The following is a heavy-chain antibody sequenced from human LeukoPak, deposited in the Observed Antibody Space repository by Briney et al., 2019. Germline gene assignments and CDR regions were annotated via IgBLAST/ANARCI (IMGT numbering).Heavy chain of an antibody. V-gene: IGHV4-59*08. CDR1: GGSANTYY. D-gene: IGHD6-6*01. CDR3: ARHFAYSSSSYFDY. J-gene: IGHJ4*02. CDR2: VYYTGST. Sequence: SETLSLTCSVSGGSANTYYWSWIRQPPGKGLEWIGYVYYTGSTNYNPSLKSRVTIFEDKSKNQFSLRLSSVTVADTAVYYCARHFAYSSSSYFDYWGQGNLVTVSS.